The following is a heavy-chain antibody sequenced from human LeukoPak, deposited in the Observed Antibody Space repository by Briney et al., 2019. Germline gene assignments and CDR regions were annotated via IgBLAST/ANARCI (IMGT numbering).Heavy chain of an antibody. CDR2: VFHTGST. J-gene: IGHJ6*02. CDR3: SGTGFRYYYYGMDV. V-gene: IGHV4-59*08. CDR1: GGSISISY. D-gene: IGHD2-8*02. Sequence: SETLSLTCTVYGGSISISYWSWIRQPPGKGLEWIGYVFHTGSTNYNPSLNSRVTISLDTSENQFSLRLTSVTAADTAVYYCSGTGFRYYYYGMDVWGQGTTVTVSS.